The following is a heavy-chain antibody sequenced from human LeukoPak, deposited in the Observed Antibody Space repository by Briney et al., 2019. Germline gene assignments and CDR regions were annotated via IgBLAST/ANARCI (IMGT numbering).Heavy chain of an antibody. CDR3: AVSGAVTDYFYGMDV. V-gene: IGHV4-59*12. Sequence: SETLSLTCTVSGDSIRSYYWSWIRQPPRKVLEWIGNIHYSGSTKYNPSLKSRVTISVDTSKNQFSLKLSSLTAADTAVYYCAVSGAVTDYFYGMDVWGQGTTVTVSS. J-gene: IGHJ6*02. CDR2: IHYSGST. D-gene: IGHD3-10*01. CDR1: GDSIRSYY.